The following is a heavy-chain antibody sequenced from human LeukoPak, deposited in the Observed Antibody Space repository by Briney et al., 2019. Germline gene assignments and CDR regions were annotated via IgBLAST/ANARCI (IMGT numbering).Heavy chain of an antibody. D-gene: IGHD1-26*01. V-gene: IGHV1-18*04. Sequence: ASVKVSCKASGYTFTGYYMHWVRQAPGQGLEWMGWISSYNGNTNYAQKLQGRVTMTTDTSTSTAYMELRSLRSDDTAVYYCARTRNYSGNYYYYYMDVWGKGTTVTISS. J-gene: IGHJ6*03. CDR3: ARTRNYSGNYYYYYMDV. CDR2: ISSYNGNT. CDR1: GYTFTGYY.